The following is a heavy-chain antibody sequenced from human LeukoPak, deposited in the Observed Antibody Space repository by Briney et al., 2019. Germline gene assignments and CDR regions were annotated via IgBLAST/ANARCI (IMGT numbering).Heavy chain of an antibody. CDR2: ISSSSSTI. CDR3: ARGVGTGTSKG. V-gene: IGHV3-48*01. CDR1: GFTFSSYS. J-gene: IGHJ4*02. Sequence: GGSLRLSCAASGFTFSSYSMNWVRHAPGKGLEWVSYISSSSSTIYYADSVKGRFTISRDNTKNSLYLQMNSLRAEDTAVYYCARGVGTGTSKGWGQGTLVTVSS. D-gene: IGHD1-1*01.